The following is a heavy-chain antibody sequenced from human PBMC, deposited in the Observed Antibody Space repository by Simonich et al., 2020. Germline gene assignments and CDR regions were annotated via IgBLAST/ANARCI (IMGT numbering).Heavy chain of an antibody. D-gene: IGHD4-17*01. CDR1: GFTFSSYE. J-gene: IGHJ4*02. CDR2: ISSIGITI. V-gene: IGHV3-48*03. CDR3: ARHYYGDYYFDY. Sequence: EVQLVESGGGLVQPGGSLRLSWAASGFTFSSYEMNWVRQAPVKGLVGGSNISSIGITIYYADYVKGRFTISRDNAKNSLYLQMNSLRAEDTAVYYCARHYYGDYYFDYWGQGTLVTVSS.